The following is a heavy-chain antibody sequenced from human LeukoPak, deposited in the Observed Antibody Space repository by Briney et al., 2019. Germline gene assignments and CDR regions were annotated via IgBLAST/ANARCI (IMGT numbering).Heavy chain of an antibody. CDR3: ARRRLGAARPLDY. J-gene: IGHJ4*02. CDR2: INHSGST. D-gene: IGHD6-6*01. Sequence: SETLSLTCAVYGGSFSGYYWSWIRQPPGKGLEWIGEINHSGSTNYNPSLKSRVTISVDTSKNQFSLKLSSVTAADTAVYCCARRRLGAARPLDYRGQGTLVTVSS. CDR1: GGSFSGYY. V-gene: IGHV4-34*01.